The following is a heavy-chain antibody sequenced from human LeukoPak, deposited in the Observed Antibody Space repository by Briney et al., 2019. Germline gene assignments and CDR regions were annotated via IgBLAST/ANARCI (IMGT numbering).Heavy chain of an antibody. CDR2: ISSSSSYI. Sequence: GGSLRLSCAASGFTFSSYGMNWVRQAPGKGLEWVSSISSSSSYIYYADSVKGRFTISRDNAKNSLYLQMNSLRAEDTAVYYCARASAAGTGPDYGMDVWGQGTTVTVSS. J-gene: IGHJ6*02. V-gene: IGHV3-21*01. CDR3: ARASAAGTGPDYGMDV. CDR1: GFTFSSYG. D-gene: IGHD6-13*01.